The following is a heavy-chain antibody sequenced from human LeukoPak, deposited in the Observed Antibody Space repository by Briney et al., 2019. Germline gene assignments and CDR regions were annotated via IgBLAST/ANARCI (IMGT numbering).Heavy chain of an antibody. J-gene: IGHJ4*02. CDR3: ARSAGITFGGVIVSRYYFDY. Sequence: SQTLSLTCAVSGGSISSGGYSWSWIRQPPGKGLEWIRNVYYSGSTYYNPSLKSRVTISVDTSKNQFSLKLSSVTAADTAVYYCARSAGITFGGVIVSRYYFDYWGQGTLVTVSS. CDR2: VYYSGST. V-gene: IGHV4-30-2*01. D-gene: IGHD3-16*02. CDR1: GGSISSGGYS.